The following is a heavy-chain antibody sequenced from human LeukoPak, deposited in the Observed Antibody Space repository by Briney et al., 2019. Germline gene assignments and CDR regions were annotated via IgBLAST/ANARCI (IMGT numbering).Heavy chain of an antibody. D-gene: IGHD6-19*01. CDR3: SRGSGWLSVY. CDR2: ISGGAT. J-gene: IGHJ4*02. V-gene: IGHV3-49*03. CDR1: VFPWCEYL. Sequence: PGGSLRLSCTSWVFPWCEYLVRCFRQARGEGLEWIGFISGGATEYAASVKGRFTISRDDSTSIAYLQMNSLTTEDTAVYYCSRGSGWLSVYWGQGTLVTVSS.